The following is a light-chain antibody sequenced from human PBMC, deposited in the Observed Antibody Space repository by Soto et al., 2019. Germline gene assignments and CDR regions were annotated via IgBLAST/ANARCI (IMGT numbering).Light chain of an antibody. V-gene: IGLV1-44*01. CDR1: SSNIGSNT. CDR2: SNN. CDR3: CSYAGSGTYV. J-gene: IGLJ1*01. Sequence: QSVLTQPPSASGTPGQRVTISCSGSSSNIGSNTVNWYQQLPGTAPKLLIYSNNQRPSGVPDRFSGSKSGTSASLAISGLQSEDEADYYCCSYAGSGTYVFGTGTKLTVL.